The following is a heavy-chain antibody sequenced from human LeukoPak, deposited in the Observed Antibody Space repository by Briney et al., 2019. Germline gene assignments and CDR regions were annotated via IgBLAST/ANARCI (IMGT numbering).Heavy chain of an antibody. V-gene: IGHV3-7*04. D-gene: IGHD2/OR15-2a*01. CDR3: ARGLTRANSSDF. CDR1: GFTVSSSN. J-gene: IGHJ4*02. Sequence: GGSLRLSCAASGFTVSSSNMTWVRQAPGKGLEWVANIKQDGSEKYYVDSVKGRFTISRDNAKNSLYLQMNSLRAEDTAVYYCARGLTRANSSDFWGQGTLVTVSS. CDR2: IKQDGSEK.